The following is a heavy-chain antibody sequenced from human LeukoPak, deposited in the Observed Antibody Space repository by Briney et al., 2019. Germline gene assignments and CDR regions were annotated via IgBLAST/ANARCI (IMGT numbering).Heavy chain of an antibody. J-gene: IGHJ4*02. CDR1: GFTFSSYA. CDR3: ATCRRGSSGYYLDY. D-gene: IGHD3-22*01. Sequence: GGSLRLSCAASGFTFSSYAMSWVRQAPGKGLEWVSAISGSGGSTYYADSVKGRFTISRDNSKNTLYVQMNSLRDEDTAVYYCATCRRGSSGYYLDYWGQGTLVTVSS. CDR2: ISGSGGST. V-gene: IGHV3-23*01.